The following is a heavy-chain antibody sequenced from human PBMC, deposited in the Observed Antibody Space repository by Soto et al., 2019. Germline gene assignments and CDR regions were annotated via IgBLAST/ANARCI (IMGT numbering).Heavy chain of an antibody. CDR1: GFSFSDSN. CDR2: ISKEGTFK. CDR3: VKGSLPGDYEMNFDS. J-gene: IGHJ4*02. V-gene: IGHV3-30*18. D-gene: IGHD4-17*01. Sequence: QVQLVESGGGVVQPGRSLRLSCAASGFSFSDSNMHWVRKAPGKGLQWVARISKEGTFKYYADSVKGRFTISRDNSENILYLQINSLSAEDTAVYFCVKGSLPGDYEMNFDSWGQGILVTVSS.